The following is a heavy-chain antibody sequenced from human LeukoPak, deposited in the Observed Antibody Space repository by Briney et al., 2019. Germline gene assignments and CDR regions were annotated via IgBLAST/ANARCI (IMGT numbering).Heavy chain of an antibody. J-gene: IGHJ2*01. CDR3: AKGAEDGDYTRGDWYFDL. CDR2: ISGSGGST. D-gene: IGHD4-17*01. Sequence: GSLRLSCAASGFTFSSYAMSWVRQAPGKGLEWVSAISGSGGSTYYADSVKGRFTISRDNSKNTLYLQMNSLRAEDTAVYYCAKGAEDGDYTRGDWYFDLWGRGTLVTVSS. V-gene: IGHV3-23*01. CDR1: GFTFSSYA.